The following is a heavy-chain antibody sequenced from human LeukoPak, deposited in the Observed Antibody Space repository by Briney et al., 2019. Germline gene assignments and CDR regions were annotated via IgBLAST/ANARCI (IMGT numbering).Heavy chain of an antibody. J-gene: IGHJ4*02. CDR3: ARDSRWALFDS. D-gene: IGHD5-24*01. V-gene: IGHV3-23*01. Sequence: AGGSLRLSCSSSGFTFSTYAMSWVRQAPGKGLEWVSGISGSGGTTYYADSVKGRFTISRDNSKNTVYLRLSSLTVEDTAEYYCARDSRWALFDSWGQGTLVTVSS. CDR1: GFTFSTYA. CDR2: ISGSGGTT.